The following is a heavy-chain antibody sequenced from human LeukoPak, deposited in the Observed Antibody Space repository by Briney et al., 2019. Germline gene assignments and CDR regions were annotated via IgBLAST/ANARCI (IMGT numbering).Heavy chain of an antibody. V-gene: IGHV3-64*01. CDR1: GFTFSSYG. CDR2: VSSNGGST. J-gene: IGHJ3*02. CDR3: ASFSIAVAGTRGAFDI. D-gene: IGHD6-19*01. Sequence: GGYLTLFCAASGFTFSSYGMHSARQAPGKGLEYVSAVSSNGGSTYYANSVKGRFTSSRNNSKNTLYLQMGRMRAENMAVYYCASFSIAVAGTRGAFDIWGQGTMVTVSS.